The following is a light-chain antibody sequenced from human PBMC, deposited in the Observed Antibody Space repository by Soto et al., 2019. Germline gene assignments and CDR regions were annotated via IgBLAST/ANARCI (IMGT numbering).Light chain of an antibody. CDR3: QQYNNWPWT. J-gene: IGKJ1*01. CDR1: QSVGSN. CDR2: GAS. Sequence: EIVMTQSPATLSVSPGERATLSCGASQSVGSNLAWYQQKFGQAPRLLIYGASSRATGIPDRFSGGGSGTEFTLTISSLQSEDFEVYYCQQYNNWPWTFGQGTKVEIK. V-gene: IGKV3-15*01.